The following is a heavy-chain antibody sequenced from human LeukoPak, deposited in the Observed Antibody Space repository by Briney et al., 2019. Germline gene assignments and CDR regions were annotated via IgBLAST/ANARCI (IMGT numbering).Heavy chain of an antibody. CDR1: GYTFTSYG. V-gene: IGHV1-18*01. CDR3: ARSLGSGSSRRYYYYMDV. D-gene: IGHD1-26*01. J-gene: IGHJ6*03. Sequence: ASVKVSCKASGYTFTSYGISWVRQAPGQGLEWMGWISAYNGNTNYAQKLQGRVTMTTDTSTSTAYMELRSLRSDDTAVYYCARSLGSGSSRRYYYYMDVWGKGTTVTISS. CDR2: ISAYNGNT.